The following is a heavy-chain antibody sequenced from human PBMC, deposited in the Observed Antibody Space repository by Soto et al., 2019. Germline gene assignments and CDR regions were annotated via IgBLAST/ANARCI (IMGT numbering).Heavy chain of an antibody. CDR1: GFTFSSYS. J-gene: IGHJ6*02. V-gene: IGHV3-48*02. CDR3: ARAYGSGSYHPTYYYGMDV. D-gene: IGHD3-10*01. CDR2: ISSSSSTI. Sequence: PGGSLRLSCAASGFTFSSYSMNWVRQAPGKGLEWVSYISSSSSTIYYADSVKGRFTISRDNAKNSLYLQMNSLRDEDTAVYYCARAYGSGSYHPTYYYGMDVWGQGTTVTVSS.